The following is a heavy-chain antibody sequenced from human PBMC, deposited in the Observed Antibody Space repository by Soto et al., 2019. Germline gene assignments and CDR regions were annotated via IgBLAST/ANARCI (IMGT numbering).Heavy chain of an antibody. V-gene: IGHV3-23*01. J-gene: IGHJ4*02. D-gene: IGHD6-19*01. Sequence: EVQLLESGGGLVQPGGSLRLSCAASGFTFSSYVMTWVRQAPGKALEWVSAITVGGGTFYTDSVKGRFTISRDNSKNTRYLQMNSLTAEDTAVFSCAMKVDGKRPLDHWGQGTLVTVSS. CDR1: GFTFSSYV. CDR2: ITVGGGT. CDR3: AMKVDGKRPLDH.